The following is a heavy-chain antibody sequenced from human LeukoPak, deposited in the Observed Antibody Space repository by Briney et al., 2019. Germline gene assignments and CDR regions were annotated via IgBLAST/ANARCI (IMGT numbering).Heavy chain of an antibody. Sequence: PGGSLRLSCAASGFTVSSNYMSWVRQAPGKGLEWVSVIYSGGSTYYADSVKGRFTISRDNAKNSLYLQMNSLRAEDTAVYYCARDGLPRIAAAGTELFHWGQGTLVTVSS. D-gene: IGHD6-13*01. CDR1: GFTVSSNY. V-gene: IGHV3-66*01. CDR2: IYSGGST. CDR3: ARDGLPRIAAAGTELFH. J-gene: IGHJ4*02.